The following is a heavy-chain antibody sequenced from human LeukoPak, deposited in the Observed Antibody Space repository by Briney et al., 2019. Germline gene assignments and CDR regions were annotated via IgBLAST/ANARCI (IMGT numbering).Heavy chain of an antibody. CDR2: ISGSGGST. V-gene: IGHV3-23*01. Sequence: GGSLRLSCAASGFTFSSYAMSWVRQAPGKGLEWVSAISGSGGSTYYADSVKGRFTISRDNSKNTLYLQMNSLRAEDTAVYYCARDIGSGWYCYYGMDVWGQGTTVTVSS. CDR3: ARDIGSGWYCYYGMDV. CDR1: GFTFSSYA. D-gene: IGHD6-19*01. J-gene: IGHJ6*02.